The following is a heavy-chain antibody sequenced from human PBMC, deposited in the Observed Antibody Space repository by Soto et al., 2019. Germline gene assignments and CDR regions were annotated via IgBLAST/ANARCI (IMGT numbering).Heavy chain of an antibody. J-gene: IGHJ4*02. V-gene: IGHV1-46*01. CDR1: GYTFTSCY. D-gene: IGHD2-15*01. CDR3: ARDKDFACSGGSCYEFDY. Sequence: ASVKVSCKASGYTFTSCYMHWVRQAPGQGLEWMGIINPSGGSTSYAQKFQGRVTMTRDTSTSTVYMELSSLRSEDTAVYYCARDKDFACSGGSCYEFDYWGQGTLVTVSS. CDR2: INPSGGST.